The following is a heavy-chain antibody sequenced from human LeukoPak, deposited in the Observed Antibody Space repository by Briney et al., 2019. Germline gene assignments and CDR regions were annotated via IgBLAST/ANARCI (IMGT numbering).Heavy chain of an antibody. Sequence: GESLRLSCAASGVNFNDAYMTWVRQAPGKGLEWVGRIKTKAEGETIHYAAPVKGRFSISRDDLRTTVYLQMNDLKADDTATYYCTTRLSWGHGTLVTVSS. CDR2: IKTKAEGETI. CDR3: TTRLS. V-gene: IGHV3-15*05. J-gene: IGHJ4*01. D-gene: IGHD2-21*02. CDR1: GVNFNDAY.